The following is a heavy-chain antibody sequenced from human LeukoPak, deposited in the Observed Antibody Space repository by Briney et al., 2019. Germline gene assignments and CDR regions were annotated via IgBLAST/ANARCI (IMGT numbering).Heavy chain of an antibody. CDR1: GGSISSTSYC. CDR3: ARHGDLLSPFQT. CDR2: INYSGST. J-gene: IGHJ5*02. V-gene: IGHV4-39*01. D-gene: IGHD2-21*02. Sequence: KPSETLSLTCTASGGSISSTSYCWGWIRQPPGKGLEWIGTINYSGSTYYNPSLKSRVTISVDTSKNQISLKLNSVTAADTAMYYCARHGDLLSPFQTWGQGTLVTVSS.